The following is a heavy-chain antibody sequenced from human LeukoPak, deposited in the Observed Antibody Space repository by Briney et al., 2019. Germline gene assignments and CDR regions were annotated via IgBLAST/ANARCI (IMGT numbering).Heavy chain of an antibody. CDR2: IYYSRST. CDR1: GGSISSRSYY. D-gene: IGHD4-11*01. Sequence: SETLSLTCTVSGGSISSRSYYWGWIRQPPGKGLEWIGSIYYSRSTYYNSSLKSRVTISVDTSKNQFSLKLSSVTAADTAVYYCASRYDYSNYIDYWGQGTLVTVSS. V-gene: IGHV4-39*01. CDR3: ASRYDYSNYIDY. J-gene: IGHJ4*02.